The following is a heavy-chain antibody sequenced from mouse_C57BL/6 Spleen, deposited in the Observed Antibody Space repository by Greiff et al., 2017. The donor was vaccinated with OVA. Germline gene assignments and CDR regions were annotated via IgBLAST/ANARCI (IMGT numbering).Heavy chain of an antibody. D-gene: IGHD1-1*01. J-gene: IGHJ1*03. CDR2: IWSGGST. Sequence: VQLQQSGPGLVQPSQSLSITCTVSGFSLTSYGVHWVRQSPGKGLEWLGVIWSGGSTDYNAAFISRLSISKDNSKSQVFFKMNSLQADDTAIYYCASLYYGSSPSYWYFDVWGTGTTVTVSS. V-gene: IGHV2-2*01. CDR1: GFSLTSYG. CDR3: ASLYYGSSPSYWYFDV.